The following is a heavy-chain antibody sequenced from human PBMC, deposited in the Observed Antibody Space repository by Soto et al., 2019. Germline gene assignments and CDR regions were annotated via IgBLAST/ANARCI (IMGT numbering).Heavy chain of an antibody. V-gene: IGHV1-8*01. CDR3: ARYVDTAYYYYYYMDV. CDR1: GYTFTSYD. J-gene: IGHJ6*03. D-gene: IGHD5-18*01. CDR2: VNTNGGNT. Sequence: QVPLVQYGAAVKKPGASVKVSCKASGYTFTSYDINWVRQATGQGLECMGWVNTNGGNTGYAQKLQGRVTMTRNTSISTAYMELSSLRSEDTAVYYCARYVDTAYYYYYYMDVWGKGTTVTVSS.